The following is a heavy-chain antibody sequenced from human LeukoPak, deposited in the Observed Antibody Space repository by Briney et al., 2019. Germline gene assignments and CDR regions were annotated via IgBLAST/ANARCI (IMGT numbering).Heavy chain of an antibody. CDR1: GASISSYY. J-gene: IGHJ6*03. V-gene: IGHV4-59*08. D-gene: IGHD3-9*01. Sequence: PSETLSLTCTVSGASISSYYWTWIRQPPGKGLEWTGFTSFSGSTNYNPSLKSRVTISVDTSRNQFSLRLNAMTAADTAVYYCARRNYDILTGFYGGGTYNYYYTDVWGKGTTVIVSS. CDR2: TSFSGST. CDR3: ARRNYDILTGFYGGGTYNYYYTDV.